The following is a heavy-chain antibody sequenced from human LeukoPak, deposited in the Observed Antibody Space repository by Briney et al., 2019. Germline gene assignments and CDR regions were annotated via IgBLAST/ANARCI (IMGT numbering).Heavy chain of an antibody. CDR2: IGPSGSST. Sequence: GSLRLSCAASGFTFSSYAMTWVRQAPGKGLEWVSSIGPSGSSTYYTDSVKGRFTISRDNSKNTLYLQMNSLRAEDTAVYYCAKVARGPGNSYGAYYGMDVWGQGTTVTVSS. CDR1: GFTFSSYA. J-gene: IGHJ6*02. D-gene: IGHD5-18*01. CDR3: AKVARGPGNSYGAYYGMDV. V-gene: IGHV3-23*01.